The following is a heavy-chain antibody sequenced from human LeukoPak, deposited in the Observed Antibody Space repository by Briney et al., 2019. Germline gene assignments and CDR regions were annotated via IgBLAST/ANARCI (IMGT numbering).Heavy chain of an antibody. D-gene: IGHD3-3*01. CDR3: AKGSGYDFWSGYRRAFDI. V-gene: IGHV3-23*01. CDR1: GFTFSSYA. CDR2: ISGSGGST. J-gene: IGHJ3*02. Sequence: GGSLRLSCAAFGFTFSSYAMSWVRQAPGKGLEWVAAISGSGGSTYYADSVKGRFTISRDNSKNTMYLQMNSLRAEDTAVYYCAKGSGYDFWSGYRRAFDIWGQGTTVTVSS.